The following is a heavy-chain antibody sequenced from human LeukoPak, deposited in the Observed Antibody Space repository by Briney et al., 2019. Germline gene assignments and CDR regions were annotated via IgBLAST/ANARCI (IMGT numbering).Heavy chain of an antibody. V-gene: IGHV3-53*01. CDR1: GFTVSSNY. CDR2: IYSGGST. J-gene: IGHJ6*04. Sequence: GGSLRLSCEASGFTVSSNYMSWVRQAPGKGLEWVSVIYSGGSTYYADSVKGRFTISRDNSKNTLYLQMNSLRAEDTAVYYCARADYYYGMDVWGKGTTVTVSS. CDR3: ARADYYYGMDV.